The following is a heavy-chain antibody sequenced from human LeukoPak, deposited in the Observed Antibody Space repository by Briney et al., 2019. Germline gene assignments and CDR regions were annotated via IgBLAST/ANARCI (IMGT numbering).Heavy chain of an antibody. D-gene: IGHD1-1*01. CDR3: ARMEGNYYYYGMDV. Sequence: GGSLRLSCAASGFTFSSYDMNWVRQAPGKGLEWVSYISSSGSTIYYADSVKGRFTISRDNAKNSLDLQMNSLRAEDTAVYYCARMEGNYYYYGMDVWGQGTTVTVSS. CDR1: GFTFSSYD. J-gene: IGHJ6*02. V-gene: IGHV3-48*03. CDR2: ISSSGSTI.